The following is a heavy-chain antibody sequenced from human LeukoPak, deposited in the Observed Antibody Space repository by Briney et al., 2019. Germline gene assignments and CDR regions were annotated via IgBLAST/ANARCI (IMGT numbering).Heavy chain of an antibody. CDR1: GDSISSSY. J-gene: IGHJ4*02. CDR3: ARGYSGYDRYLFDY. CDR2: IYYSGST. D-gene: IGHD5-12*01. Sequence: PSETLSLTCTVSGDSISSSYWSWIRQPAGKGLEWIGYIYYSGSTNYNPSLKSRVTISVDTSKNQFSLKLSSVTAADTAVYYCARGYSGYDRYLFDYWGQGTLVTVSS. V-gene: IGHV4-59*08.